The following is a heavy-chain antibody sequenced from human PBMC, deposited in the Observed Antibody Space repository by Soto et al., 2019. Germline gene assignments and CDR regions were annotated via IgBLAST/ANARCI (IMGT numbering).Heavy chain of an antibody. J-gene: IGHJ5*02. V-gene: IGHV1-69*01. CDR1: GGTFSSYA. Sequence: QVQLVQSGAEVKKPGSSVKVSCKASGGTFSSYAISWVRQAPGQGLEWMGGIIPIFGTANYAQKFQGRVTMTADESKRTAYMELSSLRSEDTAVYYCARAHVQSVAAPHWFDPWGQGTLVTVSS. D-gene: IGHD2-15*01. CDR3: ARAHVQSVAAPHWFDP. CDR2: IIPIFGTA.